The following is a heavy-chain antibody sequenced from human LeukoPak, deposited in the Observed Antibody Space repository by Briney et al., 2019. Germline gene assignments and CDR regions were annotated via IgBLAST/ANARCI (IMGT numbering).Heavy chain of an antibody. D-gene: IGHD1-26*01. CDR1: GYSISSGYY. CDR2: IYHSGST. CDR3: ASEEVGAKYYFDY. V-gene: IGHV4-38-2*02. J-gene: IGHJ4*02. Sequence: SETLSLTCTVSGYSISSGYYWGWIRQPPGQGLEWIGSIYHSGSTYYNPSLKSRVTISVDTSKNQFSLKLSSVTAADTAVYYCASEEVGAKYYFDYWGQGTLVTVSS.